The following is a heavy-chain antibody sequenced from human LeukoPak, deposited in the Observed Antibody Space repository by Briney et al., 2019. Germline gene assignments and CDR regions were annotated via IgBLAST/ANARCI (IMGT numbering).Heavy chain of an antibody. D-gene: IGHD1-26*01. J-gene: IGHJ4*02. CDR2: IYYSGST. CDR1: GGSIRSYY. CDR3: ARGSYPGEY. V-gene: IGHV4-59*08. Sequence: PSETLSLTCTVSGGSIRSYYRSWIRQPPGKGLEWIGYIYYSGSTNYNPSLKSRVTISVDTSKNQFSLKLRSVTAADTAVYYCARGSYPGEYWGQGTLVTVSS.